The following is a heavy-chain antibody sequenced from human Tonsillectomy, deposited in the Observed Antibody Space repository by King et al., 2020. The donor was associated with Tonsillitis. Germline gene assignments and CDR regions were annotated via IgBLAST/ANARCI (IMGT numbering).Heavy chain of an antibody. CDR2: IYTSGST. CDR3: ARDQGYNWNPPRNWFDP. D-gene: IGHD1-20*01. CDR1: GGSISSGY. Sequence: QMQESGPGLVKPSETLSLTCTVSGGSISSGYWSWIRQPAGKGLEWIGRIYTSGSTNYNPSLQSRVTMSVDTSKNQFFLKLSSVTVADTAVYYCARDQGYNWNPPRNWFDPWGQGTLVTVSS. J-gene: IGHJ5*02. V-gene: IGHV4-4*07.